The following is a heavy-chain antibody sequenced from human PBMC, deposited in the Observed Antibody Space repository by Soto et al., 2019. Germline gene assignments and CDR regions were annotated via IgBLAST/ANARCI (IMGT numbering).Heavy chain of an antibody. D-gene: IGHD3-10*01. CDR3: ARDLREFRELLWFGEDYGMDV. V-gene: IGHV3-33*01. CDR1: GLTFSSYG. J-gene: IGHJ6*02. Sequence: QPGGSLRLSCAASGLTFSSYGMHWVRQAPGKGLEWVAVIWYDGSNKYYADSVKGRFTISRDNSKNTLYLQMNSLRAEDTAVYYCARDLREFRELLWFGEDYGMDVWGQGTTVTVSS. CDR2: IWYDGSNK.